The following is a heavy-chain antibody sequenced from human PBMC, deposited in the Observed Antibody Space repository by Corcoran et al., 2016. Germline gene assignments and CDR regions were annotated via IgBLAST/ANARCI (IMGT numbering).Heavy chain of an antibody. J-gene: IGHJ4*02. V-gene: IGHV1-69*06. Sequence: QVQLVQSGAEVKKPGSSVKVSCKASGGTFSSYAISWVRQAPGQGLEWMGGIIPIFGTANYAQKFQGRVTMTADKSTSTAYMELSSLRSEDTAVYYWARAAPARQYSSGHYYVDYWGQGTLVTVSS. CDR1: GGTFSSYA. CDR2: IIPIFGTA. D-gene: IGHD6-19*01. CDR3: ARAAPARQYSSGHYYVDY.